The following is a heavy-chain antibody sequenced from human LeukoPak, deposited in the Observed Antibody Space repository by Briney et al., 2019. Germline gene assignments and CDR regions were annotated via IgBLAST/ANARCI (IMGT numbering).Heavy chain of an antibody. CDR3: ARRAYYDTSGYYPASGYFDP. CDR1: GGSIFSYY. V-gene: IGHV4-4*08. Sequence: SETLSLTCTVSGGSIFSYYFNWIRQPPGKGLEWIGYIYSNGITNYNPSLRSRGTISIATSKNQFSLRLRPVTAADTAIYYCARRAYYDTSGYYPASGYFDPWGRGTLVTVSS. J-gene: IGHJ2*01. D-gene: IGHD3-22*01. CDR2: IYSNGIT.